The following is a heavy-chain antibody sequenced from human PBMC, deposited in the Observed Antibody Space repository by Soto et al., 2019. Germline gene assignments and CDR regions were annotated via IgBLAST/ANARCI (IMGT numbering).Heavy chain of an antibody. Sequence: HPGGSLRLSCAASGFSFSSFAMSWVRQAPGKGLQWVSIISGSGGSTYYTDSVKGRFIISRDNSNNTLFLQMNSLRVEDTALYYCAVVLMAKDFGQLRNFHSYGLDVWGQGTTVTVSS. CDR2: ISGSGGST. CDR1: GFSFSSFA. V-gene: IGHV3-23*01. J-gene: IGHJ6*02. CDR3: AVVLMAKDFGQLRNFHSYGLDV. D-gene: IGHD2-8*01.